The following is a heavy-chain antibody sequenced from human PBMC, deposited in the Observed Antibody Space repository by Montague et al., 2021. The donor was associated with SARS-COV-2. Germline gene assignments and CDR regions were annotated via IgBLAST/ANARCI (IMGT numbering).Heavy chain of an antibody. CDR1: GGSISSSSYY. J-gene: IGHJ4*02. D-gene: IGHD3-3*01. V-gene: IGHV4-39*07. CDR3: ASQVPDFWSGIDY. CDR2: IYYSGGT. Sequence: SETLSLTCTVSGGSISSSSYYWGWIRQPPGKGLEWIGSIYYSGGTNYNPSLKSRVTISVDTSKNQFSLKLSSVTAADTAVYYCASQVPDFWSGIDYWGQGTLVTVSS.